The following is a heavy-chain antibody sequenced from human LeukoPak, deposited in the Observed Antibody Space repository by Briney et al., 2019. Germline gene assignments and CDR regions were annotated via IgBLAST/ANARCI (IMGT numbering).Heavy chain of an antibody. CDR3: ARGDEYTTSP. D-gene: IGHD2-2*02. Sequence: GGSLRLSCAASGFTFSSFWMSWVRQAPGKGLEWVANIKRDGGDKYYVDSVKGRFSISRDNAKNSLYLHMNSLRAKDTAVYYCARGDEYTTSPWGQGTLVTVSS. CDR1: GFTFSSFW. J-gene: IGHJ4*02. V-gene: IGHV3-7*05. CDR2: IKRDGGDK.